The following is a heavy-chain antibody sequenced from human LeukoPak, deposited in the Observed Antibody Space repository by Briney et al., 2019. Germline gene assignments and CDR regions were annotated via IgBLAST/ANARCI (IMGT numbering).Heavy chain of an antibody. V-gene: IGHV4-39*07. CDR3: ARDPDSSRRGAY. D-gene: IGHD6-13*01. J-gene: IGHJ4*02. CDR2: IYYSGST. Sequence: SETLSLTCTVSGGSISSSSYYWGWIRQPPGKGLEWIGSIYYSGSTYYNPSLKSRVTISVDTSKNQFSLKLSSVTAADTAVYYCARDPDSSRRGAYWGQGTLVTVSS. CDR1: GGSISSSSYY.